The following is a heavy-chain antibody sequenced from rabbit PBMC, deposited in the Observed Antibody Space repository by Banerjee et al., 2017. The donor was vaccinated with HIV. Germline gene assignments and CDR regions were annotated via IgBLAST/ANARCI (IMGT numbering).Heavy chain of an antibody. CDR3: ARRDYGSSTYYDL. CDR2: IYTGSSGNT. Sequence: QQLVESGGGLVKPGASLTLTCTASGFSFSSGYDMCWVRQAPGKGLEWIAYIYTGSSGNTYYASWAKGRFTISKTSSTTATLQMTSLTAADTATYFCARRDYGSSTYYDLWGPGTLVTV. CDR1: GFSFSSGYD. V-gene: IGHV1S40*01. J-gene: IGHJ4*01. D-gene: IGHD8-1*01.